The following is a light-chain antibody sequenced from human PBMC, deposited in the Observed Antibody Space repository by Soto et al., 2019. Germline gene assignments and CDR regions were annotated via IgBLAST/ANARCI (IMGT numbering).Light chain of an antibody. CDR1: QDITRW. V-gene: IGKV1-12*01. Sequence: DIQVTQSPSSVSASVGDRVTITCRASQDITRWLAWYQQKPGKAPKLLIYGASSLQSGVPSRFSGSGSETDFTLTISGLQPEDSATYYCQQTNTFPLTFGGGTKVDIK. CDR2: GAS. CDR3: QQTNTFPLT. J-gene: IGKJ4*01.